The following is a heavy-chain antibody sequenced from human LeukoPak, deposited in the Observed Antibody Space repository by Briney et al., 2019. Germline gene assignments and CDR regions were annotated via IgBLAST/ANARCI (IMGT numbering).Heavy chain of an antibody. CDR2: ISRSATTI. D-gene: IGHD3-10*02. V-gene: IGHV3-48*03. Sequence: GGSLRLSCAASGFTFSSYEMNWVRQAPGKGLEWVSSISRSATTIYYADSVKGRFTISRDNAKNSLYPQMNSLRAEDTAVYYCAELGITMVGGVWGKGTTVTISS. CDR1: GFTFSSYE. CDR3: AELGITMVGGV. J-gene: IGHJ6*04.